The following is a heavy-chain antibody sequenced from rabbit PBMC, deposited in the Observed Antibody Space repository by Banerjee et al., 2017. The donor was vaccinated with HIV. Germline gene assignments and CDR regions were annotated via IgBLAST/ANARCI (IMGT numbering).Heavy chain of an antibody. V-gene: IGHV1S40*01. CDR2: IDTGNNGRI. CDR3: AREHNYADYGDFNL. Sequence: QSLEESGGDLVKPGASLTLTCKASGLDFSSSYWICWVRQAPGKGLEWVACIDTGNNGRIDYASWAKGRFTISKSSSTTVTLQMTSLTAADTATYFCAREHNYADYGDFNLWGPGTLVTVS. J-gene: IGHJ4*01. D-gene: IGHD2-1*01. CDR1: GLDFSSSYW.